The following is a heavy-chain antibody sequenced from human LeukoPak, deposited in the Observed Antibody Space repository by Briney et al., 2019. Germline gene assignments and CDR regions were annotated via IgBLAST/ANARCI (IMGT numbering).Heavy chain of an antibody. J-gene: IGHJ4*02. CDR3: ARILYDSSPYFDY. CDR2: IKQDGSEK. D-gene: IGHD3-22*01. CDR1: GFTFSSYS. V-gene: IGHV3-7*01. Sequence: GGSLRLSCAASGFTFSSYSMNWVRQAPGKGLEWVANIKQDGSEKYYVDSVKGRFTISRDNAKNSLYLQMNSLRAEDTAVYYCARILYDSSPYFDYWGQGTLVTVSS.